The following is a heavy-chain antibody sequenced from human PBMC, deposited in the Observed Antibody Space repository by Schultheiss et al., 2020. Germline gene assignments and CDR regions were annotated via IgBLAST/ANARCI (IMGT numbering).Heavy chain of an antibody. V-gene: IGHV1-46*01. CDR1: GYTFTSYY. J-gene: IGHJ5*02. Sequence: ASVKVSCKASGYTFTSYYVHWVRQAPGQGLEWMGIINPSGGSTSYAQKFQGRVTMTRDTSTSTVYMELSSLRSEDTAVYYCAREPGRWLQLGVWFDPWGQGTLVTVSS. CDR2: INPSGGST. D-gene: IGHD5-24*01. CDR3: AREPGRWLQLGVWFDP.